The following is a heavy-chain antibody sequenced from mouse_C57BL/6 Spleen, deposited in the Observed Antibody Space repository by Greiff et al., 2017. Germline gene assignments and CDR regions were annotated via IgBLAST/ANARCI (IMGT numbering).Heavy chain of an antibody. CDR2: IYPGSGST. Sequence: QVQLQQPGAELVKPGASVKMSCKASGYTFTSYWITWVKQRPGQGLEWIGDIYPGSGSTNYNEKFKSKATLTVDTSSSTAYMQLSSLTSEASAVYYCARGRFYGSSPGYFDYWGQGTTLTVSS. V-gene: IGHV1-55*01. J-gene: IGHJ2*01. CDR3: ARGRFYGSSPGYFDY. CDR1: GYTFTSYW. D-gene: IGHD1-1*01.